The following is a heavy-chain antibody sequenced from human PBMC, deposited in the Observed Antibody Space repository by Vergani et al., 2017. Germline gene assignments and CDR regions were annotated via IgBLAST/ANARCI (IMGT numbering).Heavy chain of an antibody. V-gene: IGHV3-23*01. CDR3: AKVYHYDVSDYAPPYYFDY. CDR1: GFTFINYD. CDR2: ISGRSDRT. D-gene: IGHD3-22*01. Sequence: EVQLLESGGGLVQPGGSLRLSCAGFGFTFINYDMAWVRQAPGKGLEWVSSISGRSDRTYYADSVKGRFTFSRDKSKSMLYLQMNSLRAEDTAVYYCAKVYHYDVSDYAPPYYFDYWGQGTLVTVSS. J-gene: IGHJ4*02.